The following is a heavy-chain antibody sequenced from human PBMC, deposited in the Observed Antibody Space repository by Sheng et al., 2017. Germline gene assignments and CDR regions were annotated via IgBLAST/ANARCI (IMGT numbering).Heavy chain of an antibody. CDR1: GFTFLTFT. CDR3: ARGAGFCSGGSCPGPFYI. J-gene: IGHJ3*02. CDR2: ITSRGDSM. Sequence: PGGSLRLSCEASGFTFLTFTMNWVRQAPGKGLEWVSSITSRGDSMYYADSLTSRFTISRDNAKKTLFLQMNNLRAEDTAVYYCARGAGFCSGGSCPGPFYIWGQGTKVTVSS. D-gene: IGHD2-15*01. V-gene: IGHV3-21*01.